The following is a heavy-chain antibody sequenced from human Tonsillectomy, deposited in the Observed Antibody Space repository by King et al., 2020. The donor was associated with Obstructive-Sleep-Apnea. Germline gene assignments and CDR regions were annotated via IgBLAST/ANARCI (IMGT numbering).Heavy chain of an antibody. CDR3: AREYYDVWTGSSSRYELGY. V-gene: IGHV3-30*04. CDR2: ISYDGSNK. CDR1: GFTFSSYA. D-gene: IGHD3-3*01. J-gene: IGHJ4*02. Sequence: VQLVESGGGVVQPGRSLRLSCAASGFTFSSYAMHWVRQAPGKGLEWVAVISYDGSNKYYADSVKGRFTISRDNSKNTLYLQMNSLRAEDTAVYYCAREYYDVWTGSSSRYELGYWGQGTLVTVSS.